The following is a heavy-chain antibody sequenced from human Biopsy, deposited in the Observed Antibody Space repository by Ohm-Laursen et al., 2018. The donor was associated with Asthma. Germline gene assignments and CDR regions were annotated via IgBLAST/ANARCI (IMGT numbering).Heavy chain of an antibody. V-gene: IGHV3-30*03. CDR1: GFTFSIYD. CDR3: ARTHERWTSIQDDALDI. D-gene: IGHD4-23*01. CDR2: ISYDGGNK. J-gene: IGHJ3*02. Sequence: SLRLSCTASGFTFSIYDIHWVRQAPGKGLEWVAVISYDGGNKFYGDSVKGRFTLSRDNSRNTLYLQMNSLRVEDTAIYYCARTHERWTSIQDDALDIWGQGTMVIVSA.